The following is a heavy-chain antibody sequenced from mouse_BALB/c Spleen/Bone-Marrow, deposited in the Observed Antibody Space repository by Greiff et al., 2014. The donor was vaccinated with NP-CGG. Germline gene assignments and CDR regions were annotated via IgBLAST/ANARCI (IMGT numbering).Heavy chain of an antibody. CDR3: AGQSYEGFAY. CDR2: ISNGGGST. J-gene: IGHJ3*01. V-gene: IGHV5-12-2*01. Sequence: EVKLEESGGNLVQPGGSLKLSCAASGFTFSSYTMSWVRQTPEKRLEWVAYISNGGGSTYYPDTVKGRFTISRDNATNTLYLQMSSLKSEDTAMYYCAGQSYEGFAYWGQGTLVTVSA. CDR1: GFTFSSYT. D-gene: IGHD2-3*01.